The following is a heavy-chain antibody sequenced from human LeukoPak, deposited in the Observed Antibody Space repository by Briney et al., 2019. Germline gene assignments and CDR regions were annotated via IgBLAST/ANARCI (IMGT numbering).Heavy chain of an antibody. CDR1: GFTVSSNY. D-gene: IGHD3-3*01. V-gene: IGHV3-66*01. CDR3: ARDANYDFWIDYFDY. J-gene: IGHJ4*02. CDR2: IYSGGST. Sequence: GGSLRLSCAASGFTVSSNYMSWVRQAPGKGLEWVSVIYSGGSTYYADSVKGRFTISRDNAKNSLCLQMNSLRAEDTAVYYCARDANYDFWIDYFDYWGQGTLVTVSS.